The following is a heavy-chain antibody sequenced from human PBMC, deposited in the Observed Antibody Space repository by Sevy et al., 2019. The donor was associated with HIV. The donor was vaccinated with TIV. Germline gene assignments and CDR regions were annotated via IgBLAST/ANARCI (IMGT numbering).Heavy chain of an antibody. D-gene: IGHD3-16*01. V-gene: IGHV3-23*01. J-gene: IGHJ4*02. CDR3: AREEITGFDY. CDR1: GFIFRTYA. CDR2: ISAGGGSV. Sequence: GGSLRLSCAASGFIFRTYAMTWVRQAPGKGLEWVSTISAGGGSVYYADSVKGRLTISRDNSNNRLYLQMNTLRAEDTAVYSCAREEITGFDYWGRGTLVTVSS.